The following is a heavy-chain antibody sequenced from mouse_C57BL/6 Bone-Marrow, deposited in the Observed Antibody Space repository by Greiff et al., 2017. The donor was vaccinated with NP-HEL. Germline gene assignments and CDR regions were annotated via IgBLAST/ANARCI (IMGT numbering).Heavy chain of an antibody. Sequence: ESGPGLVKPSQSLSLTCSVTGYSITSGYYWNWIRQFPGNKLEWMGYISYDGSNNYNPSLKNRISITRDTSKNQFFLKLNSVTTEDTATYYCASVPSSPHFDYWGQGTTLTVSS. V-gene: IGHV3-6*01. CDR2: ISYDGSN. CDR1: GYSITSGYY. J-gene: IGHJ2*01. D-gene: IGHD1-1*01. CDR3: ASVPSSPHFDY.